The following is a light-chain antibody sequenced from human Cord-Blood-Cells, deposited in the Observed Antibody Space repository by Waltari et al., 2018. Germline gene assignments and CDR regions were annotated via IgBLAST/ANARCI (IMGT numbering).Light chain of an antibody. CDR3: CSYAGSSTYV. CDR1: SRDVGSSNL. J-gene: IGLJ1*01. Sequence: QSALTQPPSVSGSPGPSITISCTGTSRDVGSSNLVSWYQQHPGKAPKLMVYEGSKRPAGVSNRFSGSKSGNTASLTIAGLQAEDEADYYCCSYAGSSTYVFGTGTKVTVL. CDR2: EGS. V-gene: IGLV2-23*01.